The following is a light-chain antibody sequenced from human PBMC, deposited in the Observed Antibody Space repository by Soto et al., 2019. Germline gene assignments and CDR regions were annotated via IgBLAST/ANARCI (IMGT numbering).Light chain of an antibody. CDR1: QSVGGH. V-gene: IGKV3-11*01. CDR2: DAS. CDR3: QQRHNWPPSIT. Sequence: EIVLTQSPATLSLSPGERATLSCRASQSVGGHLAWYQQKPGQAPRLLIYDASDRATGIPARFSGSGSETDFNLTISSLEPDDVEVYYCQQRHNWPPSITFGQGTRLEIK. J-gene: IGKJ5*01.